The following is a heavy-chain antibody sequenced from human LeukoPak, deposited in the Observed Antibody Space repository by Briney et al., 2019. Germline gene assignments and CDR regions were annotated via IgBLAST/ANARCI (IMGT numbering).Heavy chain of an antibody. D-gene: IGHD2-15*01. Sequence: ASVKVSCKASGYTFTSYGISWVRQAPGQGLEWMGWISPYNGNTNYAQKLQGRITMTTDTSTSTAYMELRSLRSDDTAVYYCVRSGYCYGGTCHSGAFDIWGQGTVVTVSS. J-gene: IGHJ3*02. CDR3: VRSGYCYGGTCHSGAFDI. V-gene: IGHV1-18*01. CDR2: ISPYNGNT. CDR1: GYTFTSYG.